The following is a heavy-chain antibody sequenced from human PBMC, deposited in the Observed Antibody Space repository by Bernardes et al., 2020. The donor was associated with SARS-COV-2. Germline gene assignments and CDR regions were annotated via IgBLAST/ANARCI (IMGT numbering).Heavy chain of an antibody. CDR3: AREVPEHIAAAGGPWFDP. V-gene: IGHV4-59*01. D-gene: IGHD6-13*01. CDR1: GGSISSYY. J-gene: IGHJ5*02. Sequence: SETLSLTCTVSGGSISSYYWSWIRQPPGKGLEWIGYIYYSGSTNYNPSLKSRVTISVDTSKNQFSLKLSSVTAADTAVYYCAREVPEHIAAAGGPWFDPWGQGTLVTVSS. CDR2: IYYSGST.